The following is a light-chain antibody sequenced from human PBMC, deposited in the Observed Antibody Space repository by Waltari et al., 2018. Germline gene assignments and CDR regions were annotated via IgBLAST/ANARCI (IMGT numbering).Light chain of an antibody. CDR3: AAWDDRLDSYV. CDR2: RSN. V-gene: IGLV1-44*01. J-gene: IGLJ1*01. CDR1: DSNIGANS. Sequence: QSVLTQAPSASGTPGRGVTVPCSGSDSNIGANSVTWYQNVPGAAPKVLIYRSNQRPSGAPDRFSGSKSGTSASLAISGLRSEDEADYYCAAWDDRLDSYVFGTGTRVTVL.